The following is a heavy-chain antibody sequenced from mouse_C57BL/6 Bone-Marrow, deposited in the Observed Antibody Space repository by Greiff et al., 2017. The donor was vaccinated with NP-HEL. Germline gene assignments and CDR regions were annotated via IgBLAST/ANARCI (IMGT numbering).Heavy chain of an antibody. D-gene: IGHD1-1*01. V-gene: IGHV1-81*01. J-gene: IGHJ2*01. Sequence: QVQLQQSGAELARPGASVKLSCKASGYTFTSYGISWVKQRTGQGLEWIGEIYPSSGTTYYNEKFKGKATLTADKSTSTAYMELRSLTSEDSAVYFCAGGDGVDYWGQGTTLTVSS. CDR3: AGGDGVDY. CDR2: IYPSSGTT. CDR1: GYTFTSYG.